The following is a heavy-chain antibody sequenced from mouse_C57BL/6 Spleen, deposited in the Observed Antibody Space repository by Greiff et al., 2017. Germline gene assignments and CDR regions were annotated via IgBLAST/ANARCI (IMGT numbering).Heavy chain of an antibody. CDR2: IYPGDGDT. V-gene: IGHV1-82*01. J-gene: IGHJ2*01. CDR3: ARRAWLFDY. CDR1: GYAFSSSW. D-gene: IGHD3-1*01. Sequence: VQLQQSGPELVKPGASVKISCKASGYAFSSSWMNWVKQRPGKGLEWIGRIYPGDGDTNYNGKFKGKATLTADKSSSTAYMQLSSLTSEDSAVYFCARRAWLFDYWGQGTTRTVSS.